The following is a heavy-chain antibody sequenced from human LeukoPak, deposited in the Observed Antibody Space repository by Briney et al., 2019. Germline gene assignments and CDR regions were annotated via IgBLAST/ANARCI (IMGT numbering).Heavy chain of an antibody. D-gene: IGHD3-22*01. Sequence: SVKVSCKASGYTFTSYAISWVRQAPGQGLEWMGGIIPIFGTANYAQKFQGRVTITADESTSTAYMELSSLRSEDTAVYYCARTYYYDSSGYTPNYYFDYWGQGTLVTVSS. CDR3: ARTYYYDSSGYTPNYYFDY. V-gene: IGHV1-69*13. J-gene: IGHJ4*02. CDR2: IIPIFGTA. CDR1: GYTFTSYA.